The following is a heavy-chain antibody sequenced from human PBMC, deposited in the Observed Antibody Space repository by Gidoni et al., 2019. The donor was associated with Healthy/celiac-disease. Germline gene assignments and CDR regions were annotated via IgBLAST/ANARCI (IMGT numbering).Heavy chain of an antibody. Sequence: EVQLLESGGGLVQRGGSLRRSCAASGFTFRSYAMSWVRQAPGKGLEWVSAISGSGGSTYYADSVKGRFTISRDNSKNTLYLQMNSLRAEATAVYYCAKVTVSGWYFRFDPWGQGTLVTVSS. CDR1: GFTFRSYA. J-gene: IGHJ5*02. V-gene: IGHV3-23*01. CDR2: ISGSGGST. CDR3: AKVTVSGWYFRFDP. D-gene: IGHD6-19*01.